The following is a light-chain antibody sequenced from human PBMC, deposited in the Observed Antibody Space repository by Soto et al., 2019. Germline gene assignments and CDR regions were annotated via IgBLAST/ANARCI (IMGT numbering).Light chain of an antibody. CDR2: DVS. Sequence: QSALTQPASVSGSPGQSITISCTGTSSDVGGYNYVSWYQQHPGKAPKLMIYDVSNRPSGVSNRFSGSKSGNTASLPISGLQAEDEADYYCSSYTSSSLYVFGTGPKLTVL. V-gene: IGLV2-14*01. CDR3: SSYTSSSLYV. CDR1: SSDVGGYNY. J-gene: IGLJ1*01.